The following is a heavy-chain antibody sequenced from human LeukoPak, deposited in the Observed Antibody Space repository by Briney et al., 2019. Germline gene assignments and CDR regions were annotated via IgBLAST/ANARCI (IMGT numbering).Heavy chain of an antibody. CDR3: ARDNPAGGFDY. D-gene: IGHD3-16*01. Sequence: GASVKVSCKASGGTFSSYAISWVRQAPGQGLEWMGGIISIFGTANYAQKFQGRVTITADESTSTAYMELSSLRSEDTAVYYCARDNPAGGFDYWGQGTLVTVSS. V-gene: IGHV1-69*13. CDR2: IISIFGTA. J-gene: IGHJ4*02. CDR1: GGTFSSYA.